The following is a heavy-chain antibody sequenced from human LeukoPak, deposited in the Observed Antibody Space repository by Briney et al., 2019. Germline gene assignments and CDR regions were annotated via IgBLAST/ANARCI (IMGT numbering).Heavy chain of an antibody. V-gene: IGHV5-51*01. CDR1: GYSFPNYW. D-gene: IGHD5-18*01. CDR3: ARQTAMGRSGDY. J-gene: IGHJ4*02. CDR2: IDPSDSET. Sequence: GESLKISCKGSGYSFPNYWIGWVRQMPGKGLEWMGIIDPSDSETRYTPSFQGQVTISVDKSLTTADLQWNSLKASDTAMYYCARQTAMGRSGDYWGQGTLVTVSS.